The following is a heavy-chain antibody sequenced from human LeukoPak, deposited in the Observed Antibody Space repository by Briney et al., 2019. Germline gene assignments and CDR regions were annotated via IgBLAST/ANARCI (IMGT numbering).Heavy chain of an antibody. CDR3: GRSRGAGPGAHFDV. V-gene: IGHV3-11*03. Sequence: PGGSLRLSCAASGFSFSDEYMSWIRQAPGQGLEWISYVSASGSYTNYADSVKGRFTISRDNAKNSLYLQMNSLRAEDTAVYYCGRSRGAGPGAHFDVWGQGTLVTVSS. CDR1: GFSFSDEY. J-gene: IGHJ4*02. CDR2: VSASGSYT. D-gene: IGHD6-19*01.